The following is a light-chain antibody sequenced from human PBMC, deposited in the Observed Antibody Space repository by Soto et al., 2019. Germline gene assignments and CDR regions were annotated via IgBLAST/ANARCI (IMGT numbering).Light chain of an antibody. J-gene: IGLJ2*01. CDR3: CSYAGGTSVV. Sequence: QSALTQPASVSGSLGQSITISCTGSSSDVGRYNLVSWYQQHPGKAPKLLIYEDFERPSGVSNRFSGSKSGNTASLTISGRQTDNDADYYCCSYAGGTSVVFGGGTKLTVL. V-gene: IGLV2-23*01. CDR2: EDF. CDR1: SSDVGRYNL.